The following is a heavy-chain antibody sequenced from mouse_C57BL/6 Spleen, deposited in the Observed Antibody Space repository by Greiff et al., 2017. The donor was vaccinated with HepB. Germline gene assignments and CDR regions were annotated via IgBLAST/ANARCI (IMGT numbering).Heavy chain of an antibody. D-gene: IGHD2-1*01. J-gene: IGHJ2*01. V-gene: IGHV5-6*02. Sequence: EVKLEESGGDLVKPGGSLKLSCAASGFTFSSYGMSWVRQTPDKRLEWVATISSGGSYTYYPDSVKGRFTISRDNAKNTLYLQMSSLKSEDTAMYYCARLDGNYEFDYWGQGTTLTVSS. CDR2: ISSGGSYT. CDR3: ARLDGNYEFDY. CDR1: GFTFSSYG.